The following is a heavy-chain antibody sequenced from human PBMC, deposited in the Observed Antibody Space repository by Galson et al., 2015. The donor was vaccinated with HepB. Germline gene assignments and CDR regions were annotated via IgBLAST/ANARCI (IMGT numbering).Heavy chain of an antibody. V-gene: IGHV5-51*01. J-gene: IGHJ5*02. CDR3: ARHDPTFGRFDP. CDR2: IYAGDSDT. CDR1: GYSFTSSW. D-gene: IGHD3-3*01. Sequence: QSGAEVKKPGESLKISCKGSGYSFTSSWIVWVRQMPGKGLEWMGIIYAGDSDTKYSPSFQGQVTISADKSISTAYLQWSSLKASDTAMYYCARHDPTFGRFDPWGQGTLVTVPS.